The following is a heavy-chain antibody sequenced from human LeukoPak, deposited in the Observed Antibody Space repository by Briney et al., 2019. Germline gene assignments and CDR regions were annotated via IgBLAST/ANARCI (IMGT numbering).Heavy chain of an antibody. CDR3: ARVEYGRGDY. CDR2: IYYSGNT. D-gene: IGHD4/OR15-4a*01. Sequence: PSETLSLTCTVSGGSISSSSYYWGWIRQPPGKGLEWIGSIYYSGNTYYNPSLKSRVTISLDTSKNQFSLKLSSVTAADTAVYYCARVEYGRGDYWGQGTLVTVSS. CDR1: GGSISSSSYY. J-gene: IGHJ4*02. V-gene: IGHV4-39*01.